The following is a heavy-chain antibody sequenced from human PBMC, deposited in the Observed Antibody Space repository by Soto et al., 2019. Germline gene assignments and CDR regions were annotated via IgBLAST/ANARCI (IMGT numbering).Heavy chain of an antibody. Sequence: EVQLLESGGGLVQPGGSLRLSCAASGFTFSSYAMSWVRQAPGKGLEWVSAISGSGGSTYYADSVKGRFTISRDYSKNTLYLQMNSLRAEDTAVYYCAKVKPGTVSTRYYFDYWGQGTLVTVSS. J-gene: IGHJ4*02. CDR2: ISGSGGST. CDR3: AKVKPGTVSTRYYFDY. V-gene: IGHV3-23*01. CDR1: GFTFSSYA. D-gene: IGHD4-17*01.